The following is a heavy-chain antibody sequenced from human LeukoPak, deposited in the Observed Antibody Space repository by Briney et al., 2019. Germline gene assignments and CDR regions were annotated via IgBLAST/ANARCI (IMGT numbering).Heavy chain of an antibody. D-gene: IGHD3-22*01. Sequence: PSETLSLTCTVSGGSISIIDYYWGWIRHPPGKGLEWIGSINFGGHTHYNPSLKSRVTISVDTSKNQFSLKLSSVTAADTAVYYCARRHLRIYDSSGYYSLWGQGTLVTVSS. CDR1: GGSISIIDYY. CDR3: ARRHLRIYDSSGYYSL. J-gene: IGHJ4*02. CDR2: INFGGHT. V-gene: IGHV4-39*07.